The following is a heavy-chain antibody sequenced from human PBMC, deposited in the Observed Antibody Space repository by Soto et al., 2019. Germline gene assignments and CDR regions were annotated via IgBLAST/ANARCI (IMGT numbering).Heavy chain of an antibody. CDR2: INHSGST. D-gene: IGHD4-4*01. Sequence: SETLSLTCAVYGGSFSGYYWSWIRQPPGKGLEWIGEINHSGSTNYNPSLKSRVTISVDTSKNQFSLRLSSVTAADTAVYYCARGTTATPYYFDYWGQGTLVTVSS. V-gene: IGHV4-34*01. J-gene: IGHJ4*02. CDR1: GGSFSGYY. CDR3: ARGTTATPYYFDY.